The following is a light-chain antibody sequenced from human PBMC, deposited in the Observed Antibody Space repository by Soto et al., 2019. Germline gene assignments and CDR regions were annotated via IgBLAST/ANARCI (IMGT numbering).Light chain of an antibody. CDR2: RNN. CDR1: SSNIGSNF. V-gene: IGLV1-47*01. J-gene: IGLJ3*02. CDR3: AAWDDSLSGEV. Sequence: QSVLTQPPSASGTPGQRVTISCSGSSSNIGSNFVYWYRQLPGTAPKLLIYRNNQRPSGVPDRFSGSKSVTSASLAISGLRSDDEADYYCAAWDDSLSGEVFGGGTKVTVL.